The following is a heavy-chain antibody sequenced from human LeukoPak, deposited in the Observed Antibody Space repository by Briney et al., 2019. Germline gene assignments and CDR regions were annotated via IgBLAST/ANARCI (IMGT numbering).Heavy chain of an antibody. V-gene: IGHV3-74*01. Sequence: GSLRLSCAASGFTFSSYWMHWVRQAPGKGLVWVSRINTDGSSTSYADSVKGRFTISRDNAKNTLYLQMNSLRAEDTAVYYCAKLTGGDAFDIWGQGTMVTVSS. CDR3: AKLTGGDAFDI. J-gene: IGHJ3*02. D-gene: IGHD7-27*01. CDR1: GFTFSSYW. CDR2: INTDGSST.